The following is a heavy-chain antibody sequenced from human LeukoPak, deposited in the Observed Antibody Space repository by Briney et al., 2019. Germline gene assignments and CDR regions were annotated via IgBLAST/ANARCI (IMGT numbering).Heavy chain of an antibody. CDR2: IYTSGST. J-gene: IGHJ5*02. CDR3: ARVATYWFDP. CDR1: GYSIRSYY. Sequence: PSETLSLTCTVSGYSIRSYYCTWIRQPAGKCLEWIGRIYTSGSTNYNPSLKSRVTMSVDTSKNQFSLKLSSVTAADTAVYYCARVATYWFDPWGQGTLVTVSS. V-gene: IGHV4-4*07.